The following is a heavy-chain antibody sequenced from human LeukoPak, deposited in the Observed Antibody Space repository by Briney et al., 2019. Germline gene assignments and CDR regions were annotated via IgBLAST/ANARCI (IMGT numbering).Heavy chain of an antibody. J-gene: IGHJ6*03. CDR3: ARRISGYSGYYYYYVDV. D-gene: IGHD3-22*01. CDR2: IYYTGST. CDR1: GGSISSSSYY. V-gene: IGHV4-61*05. Sequence: PSETLSLTCTVSGGSISSSSYYWGWIRQPPGKGLEWIGYIYYTGSTNYNPSLKSRVTISVDTSKNQFSLKLSSVTAADTAVYYCARRISGYSGYYYYYVDVWGKGTTVTISS.